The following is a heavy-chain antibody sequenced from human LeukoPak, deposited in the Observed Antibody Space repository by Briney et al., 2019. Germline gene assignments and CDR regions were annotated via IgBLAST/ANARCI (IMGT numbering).Heavy chain of an antibody. CDR3: ARSYYYGSGSQFPYYYYGMDV. Sequence: GGSVTVSCKASGGTFSSYAKSWVGQAPGKGLEGMGGIIHMFGRENYAQKFEGRVTINVEEATSKAYMEVNSLTSEDTALYYCARSYYYGSGSQFPYYYYGMDVWGKGTTVTVSS. V-gene: IGHV1-69*01. D-gene: IGHD3-10*01. CDR1: GGTFSSYA. CDR2: IIHMFGRE. J-gene: IGHJ6*04.